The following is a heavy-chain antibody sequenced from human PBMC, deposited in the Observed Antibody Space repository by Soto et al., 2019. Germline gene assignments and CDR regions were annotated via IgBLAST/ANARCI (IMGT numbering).Heavy chain of an antibody. Sequence: PGGSLRLSCAGSGFIFSDYYIAWVRRAPGKGLEWVGRSRDKSNSYSTDYAASVKGRFTISRDGGKNSLSLHMNSLKTEDTALYYCSRSLVGTTSSDYWGQGTLVTVSS. V-gene: IGHV3-72*01. CDR1: GFIFSDYY. J-gene: IGHJ4*02. D-gene: IGHD1-7*01. CDR2: SRDKSNSYST. CDR3: SRSLVGTTSSDY.